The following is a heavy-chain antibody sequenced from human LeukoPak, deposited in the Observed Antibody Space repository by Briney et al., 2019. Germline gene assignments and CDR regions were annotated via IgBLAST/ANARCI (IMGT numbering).Heavy chain of an antibody. J-gene: IGHJ6*03. D-gene: IGHD5-12*01. CDR2: MNPNSGNT. Sequence: GASVKVSCKASGYTFTDYYMHWVRQAPGQGLEWMGWMNPNSGNTGYAQKFQGRVTMTRNTSISTAYMELSSPRSEDTAVYYCARSRGVATIIGYYYYYMDVWGKGTTVTISS. CDR1: GYTFTDYY. V-gene: IGHV1-8*02. CDR3: ARSRGVATIIGYYYYYMDV.